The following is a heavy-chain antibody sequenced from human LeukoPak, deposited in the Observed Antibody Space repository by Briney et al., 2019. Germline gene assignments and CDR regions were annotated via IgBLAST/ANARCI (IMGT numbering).Heavy chain of an antibody. D-gene: IGHD3-16*01. J-gene: IGHJ6*03. CDR3: ARVPRLNYYYMDV. CDR2: ISSSGSTI. V-gene: IGHV3-48*03. CDR1: GFTSSSYE. Sequence: GGSLRLSCAASGFTSSSYEMNWVRQAPGKGLEWVSYISSSGSTIYYADSVKGRFTISRDNAKNSLYLQMNSLRAEDTAVYYCARVPRLNYYYMDVWGKGTTVTISS.